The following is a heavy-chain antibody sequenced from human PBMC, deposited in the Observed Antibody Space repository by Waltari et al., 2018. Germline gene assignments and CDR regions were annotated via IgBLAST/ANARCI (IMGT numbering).Heavy chain of an antibody. D-gene: IGHD2-21*01. V-gene: IGHV1-8*01. CDR2: MNPNNGLC. CDR1: GYTFINYA. Sequence: QVQLVQSGADVKKPGASVKVSGKTSGYTFINYAINWLRQAAGQGLEWVGWMNPNNGLCASAQKFEGRVAMTRDASIGTAYIELTSLTSEDTAVYFCARSRWDRSCVGASCEGGWFDPWGQGTLVTVSS. J-gene: IGHJ5*02. CDR3: ARSRWDRSCVGASCEGGWFDP.